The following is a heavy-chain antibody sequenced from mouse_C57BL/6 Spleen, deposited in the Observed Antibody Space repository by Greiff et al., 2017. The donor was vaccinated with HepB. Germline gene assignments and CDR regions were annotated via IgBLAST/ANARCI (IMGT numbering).Heavy chain of an antibody. V-gene: IGHV5-4*01. J-gene: IGHJ3*01. CDR2: ISDGGSYT. D-gene: IGHD2-2*01. CDR3: ARDSTMVTAGLGGFAY. Sequence: EVQLVESGGGLVKPGGSLKLSCAASGFTFSSYAMSWVRQTPEKRLEWVATISDGGSYTYYPDNVKVRFTISRDNAKNNLYLQMSHLKSEDKAMYYCARDSTMVTAGLGGFAYWGQGTLVTVSA. CDR1: GFTFSSYA.